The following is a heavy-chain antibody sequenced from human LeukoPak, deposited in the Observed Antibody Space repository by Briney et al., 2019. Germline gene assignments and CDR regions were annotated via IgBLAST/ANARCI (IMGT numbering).Heavy chain of an antibody. CDR2: IYYSGST. J-gene: IGHJ5*02. CDR3: ARRGNWNSAWFNP. CDR1: GGSISSYY. Sequence: SETLSLTCTVSGGSISSYYWSWIRQPPGKGLEGIGYIYYSGSTNYNPSLKSRVTISVDTSKNQFSLKLSSVTAADTAVYYCARRGNWNSAWFNPWGQGTLVTVSS. V-gene: IGHV4-59*08. D-gene: IGHD1-7*01.